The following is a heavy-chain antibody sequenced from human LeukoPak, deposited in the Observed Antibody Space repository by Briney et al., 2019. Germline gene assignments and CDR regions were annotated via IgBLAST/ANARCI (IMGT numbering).Heavy chain of an antibody. CDR2: IYSSGTT. J-gene: IGHJ2*01. CDR3: ASMTTVGGPWYFDL. Sequence: SSETLSLTCTVSGGSISSSYWSWIRQPPGKRLEWIGYIYSSGTTNYNPSLKSRVTISVDTSKNQFSLKLSSVTAADTAVYYCASMTTVGGPWYFDLCGRGTLVTVSS. D-gene: IGHD4-23*01. CDR1: GGSISSSY. V-gene: IGHV4-59*01.